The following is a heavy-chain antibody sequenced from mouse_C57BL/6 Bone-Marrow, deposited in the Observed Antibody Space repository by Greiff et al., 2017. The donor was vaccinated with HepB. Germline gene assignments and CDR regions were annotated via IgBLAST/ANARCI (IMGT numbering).Heavy chain of an antibody. Sequence: VQLQQSGPELVKPGASVKISCKASGYSFTDYNMNWVKQSNGKSLEWIGVINPNYGTTSYNQKLKGKATLTVDQSSSTAYMQLTSLTSEDSADYNSEKRGEVLGDYFDYRGQGTTLTESS. CDR3: EKRGEVLGDYFDY. J-gene: IGHJ2*01. CDR2: INPNYGTT. V-gene: IGHV1-39*01. D-gene: IGHD2-14*01. CDR1: GYSFTDYN.